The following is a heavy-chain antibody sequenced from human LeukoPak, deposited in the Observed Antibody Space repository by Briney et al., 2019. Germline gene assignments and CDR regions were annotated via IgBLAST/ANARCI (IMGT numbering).Heavy chain of an antibody. CDR3: VSAKFLVRGVSWFDP. J-gene: IGHJ5*02. Sequence: SETLSLTCAVYGGSFSGYYWSWIRQPPGKGLEWIGEINHSGSTNYNPSLKSRVTISVDTSKNQFSLKLTSVTAADTAVYYCVSAKFLVRGVSWFDPWGQGTLVTVSS. D-gene: IGHD3-10*01. CDR2: INHSGST. CDR1: GGSFSGYY. V-gene: IGHV4-34*01.